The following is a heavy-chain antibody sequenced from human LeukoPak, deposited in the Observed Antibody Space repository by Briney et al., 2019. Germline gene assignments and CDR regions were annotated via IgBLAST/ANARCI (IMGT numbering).Heavy chain of an antibody. CDR2: IIPIFGTA. V-gene: IGHV1-69*05. Sequence: GASVKVSCKASGGTFSSYAISWVRQAPGQGLEWMGGIIPIFGTANYAQKFQGRVTITTDESTSTAYMELSSLRSEDTAVYYCARSHYDSSGYYKGNWFDPWGQGTLVTVSS. CDR3: ARSHYDSSGYYKGNWFDP. J-gene: IGHJ5*02. D-gene: IGHD3-22*01. CDR1: GGTFSSYA.